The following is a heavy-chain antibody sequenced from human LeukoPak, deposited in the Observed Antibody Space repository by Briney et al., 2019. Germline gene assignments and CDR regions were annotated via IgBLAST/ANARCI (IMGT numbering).Heavy chain of an antibody. Sequence: ASVKVSCKASGGTFSSYAISWVRQAPGQGLEWMGRIIPIFGAANYAQKFQGRVTITTDESTSTAYMELSSLRSEDTAVYYCASGELLNSYWGQGTLVTVSS. CDR2: IIPIFGAA. CDR1: GGTFSSYA. D-gene: IGHD1-26*01. CDR3: ASGELLNSY. V-gene: IGHV1-69*05. J-gene: IGHJ4*02.